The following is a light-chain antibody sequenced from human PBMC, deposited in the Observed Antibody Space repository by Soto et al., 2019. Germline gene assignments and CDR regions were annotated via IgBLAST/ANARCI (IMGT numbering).Light chain of an antibody. V-gene: IGKV3-20*01. CDR3: QHYGTTPWT. CDR2: GAS. J-gene: IGKJ1*01. CDR1: QSVCSRC. Sequence: ETVLTQSPGTLSLSPGERVTLSCRTSQSVCSRCFAWYQQKPGQSPRLLIYGASTRATGIPDRFSGSGSGTDFTLTISRLEPEDFAVYYCQHYGTTPWTFGQGNKVAIK.